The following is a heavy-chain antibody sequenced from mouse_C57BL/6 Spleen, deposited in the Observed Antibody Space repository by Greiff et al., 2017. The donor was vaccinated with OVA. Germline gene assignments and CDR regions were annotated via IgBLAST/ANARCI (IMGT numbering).Heavy chain of an antibody. J-gene: IGHJ3*01. D-gene: IGHD1-1*02. V-gene: IGHV5-6*01. CDR1: GFTFSSYG. CDR2: ISSGGSYT. CDR3: ARHGGSWFAY. Sequence: EVKLVESGGDLVKPGGSLKLSCAASGFTFSSYGMSWVRQTPDKRLEWVATISSGGSYTYYPDSVKGRFTISRDNAKNTLYLQMSSLKSEDTAMYYCARHGGSWFAYWGQGTLVTVSA.